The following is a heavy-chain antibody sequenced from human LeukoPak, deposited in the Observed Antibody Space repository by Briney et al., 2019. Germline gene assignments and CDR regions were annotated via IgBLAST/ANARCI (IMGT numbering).Heavy chain of an antibody. CDR1: GGSISSGSYY. J-gene: IGHJ3*02. Sequence: PSETLSLTCTVSGGSISSGSYYWSWIRQPAGKGLEWIGRIYTSGSTNYNPTLKSRVTISVDTSKNQFSLKLSSVTAADTAVYYCARRVLKEAFDIWGQGTMVTVSS. CDR3: ARRVLKEAFDI. CDR2: IYTSGST. D-gene: IGHD4/OR15-4a*01. V-gene: IGHV4-61*02.